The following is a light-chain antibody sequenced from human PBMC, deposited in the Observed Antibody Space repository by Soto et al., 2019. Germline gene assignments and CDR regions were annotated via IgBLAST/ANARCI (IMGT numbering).Light chain of an antibody. J-gene: IGLJ2*01. CDR3: SSYTSTSTSVV. Sequence: QSVLTQPASVSGSPGQSITISCTGTSSDVGGYNYVSWYQQLPVKAPKLMIFEVSNRPSGVSNRFSGSKSGNTASLTISGLQAEDEADYYCSSYTSTSTSVVFGGGTKLTVL. CDR1: SSDVGGYNY. V-gene: IGLV2-14*01. CDR2: EVS.